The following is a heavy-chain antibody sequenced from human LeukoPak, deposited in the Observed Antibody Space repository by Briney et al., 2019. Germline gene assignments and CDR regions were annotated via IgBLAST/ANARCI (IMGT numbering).Heavy chain of an antibody. D-gene: IGHD6-19*01. Sequence: SETLSLTCTVSGGSISSSSYYWGWIRQPPGKGLEWLGSIYYSGSTYYNPSLKSLVTISVDTSKNQFSLKLSSVTAADTVVYYCARQPKTVIAVAGNFDYWGQGTLVTVSS. CDR1: GGSISSSSYY. CDR2: IYYSGST. J-gene: IGHJ4*02. CDR3: ARQPKTVIAVAGNFDY. V-gene: IGHV4-39*01.